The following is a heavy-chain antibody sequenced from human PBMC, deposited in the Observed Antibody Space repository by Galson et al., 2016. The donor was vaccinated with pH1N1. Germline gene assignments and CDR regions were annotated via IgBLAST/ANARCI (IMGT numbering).Heavy chain of an antibody. CDR1: GFTSNTYA. CDR2: ISVSGGTT. V-gene: IGHV3-23*01. CDR3: AGRWGLIVQNYLDV. J-gene: IGHJ6*03. D-gene: IGHD3-10*01. Sequence: SGAEVKKPGDSLKIPCAGSGFTSNTYAMTWVRQAPGKGLEWVSVISVSGGTTHYADSVKGRFTISRDDSKNTWFLQMNSLRVEDTAVYYCAGRWGLIVQNYLDVWGRGTTVTVSS.